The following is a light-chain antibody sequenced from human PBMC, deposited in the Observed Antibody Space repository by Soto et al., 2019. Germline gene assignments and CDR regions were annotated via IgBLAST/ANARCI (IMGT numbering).Light chain of an antibody. CDR2: ENN. CDR1: RGSIASNY. V-gene: IGLV6-57*01. CDR3: QSYDGTNWV. Sequence: NFMLTQPHSVSESPGKTVTITCTHSRGSIASNYVQWYQQRPGSSPTTVIYENNQRPSGVPDRFSGSIDSSSNSASLTISGLKTEDEADYYCQSYDGTNWVFGGGTKLTVL. J-gene: IGLJ3*02.